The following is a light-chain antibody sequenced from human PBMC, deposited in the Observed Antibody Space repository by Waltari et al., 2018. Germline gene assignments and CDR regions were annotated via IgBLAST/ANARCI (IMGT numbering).Light chain of an antibody. V-gene: IGKV1-5*03. CDR1: QSIGNY. Sequence: DIQMTQSPSTLSASVGDRVTITCRASQSIGNYLAWDQQKPGKAPKLLIFMASTLQREVPSRFSCSGSGTEFALTISGLQADDFATYFCQHFNSYPFIFGRGTKLEIK. CDR3: QHFNSYPFI. CDR2: MAS. J-gene: IGKJ2*01.